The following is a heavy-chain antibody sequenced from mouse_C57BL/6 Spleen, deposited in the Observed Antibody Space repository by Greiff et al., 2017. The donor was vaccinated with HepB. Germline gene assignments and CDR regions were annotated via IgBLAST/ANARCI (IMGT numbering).Heavy chain of an antibody. V-gene: IGHV3-6*01. CDR1: GYSITSGYY. J-gene: IGHJ4*01. CDR3: ARGNYEGAMDY. D-gene: IGHD1-1*01. CDR2: ISYDGSN. Sequence: EVKLQESGPGLVKPSQSLSLTCSVTGYSITSGYYWNWIRQFPGNKLEWMGYISYDGSNNYNPSLKNRISITRDTSKNQFFLKLNSVTTEDTATYYCARGNYEGAMDYWGQGTSVTVSS.